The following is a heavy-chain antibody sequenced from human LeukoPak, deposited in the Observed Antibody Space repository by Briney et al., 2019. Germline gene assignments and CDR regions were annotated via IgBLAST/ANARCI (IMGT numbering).Heavy chain of an antibody. Sequence: GGSLRLSCAASGFTFSSYWMSWVRQAPGKGLEWVSYISSSSSTIYYADSVKGRFTISRDNAKNSLYLQMNSLRAEDTAVYYCARDISSSWYYYYYMDVWGKGTTVTVSS. V-gene: IGHV3-48*01. CDR1: GFTFSSYW. CDR3: ARDISSSWYYYYYMDV. CDR2: ISSSSSTI. D-gene: IGHD6-13*01. J-gene: IGHJ6*03.